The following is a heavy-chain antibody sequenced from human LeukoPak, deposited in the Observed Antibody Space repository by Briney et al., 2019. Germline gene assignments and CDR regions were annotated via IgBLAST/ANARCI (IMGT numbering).Heavy chain of an antibody. D-gene: IGHD3-22*01. V-gene: IGHV3-23*01. Sequence: GGALRISSEASGVTFSGYAMSWGRQAPGKGVGWVSTVSGCGDITYYTDSVKGRFTNSRDNSKNTLYLQMNSLRAEDTAVYYCAKDRPPHYDSSPSMIDYWGQGTVVTVSS. CDR3: AKDRPPHYDSSPSMIDY. J-gene: IGHJ4*02. CDR1: GVTFSGYA. CDR2: VSGCGDIT.